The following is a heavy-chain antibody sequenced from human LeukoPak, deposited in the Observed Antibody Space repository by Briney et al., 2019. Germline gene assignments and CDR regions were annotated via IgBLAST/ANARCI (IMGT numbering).Heavy chain of an antibody. J-gene: IGHJ4*02. CDR2: INPNSGGT. Sequence: PGASVKVSCKTSGYTFTDYYIHWVRQAPGQGPEWMGWINPNSGGTNYAQNLQGRVTMTRDTSISTAYMELSRLRSDDTAVYYCARVEDSSGYHYFDYWGQGTLVTVSS. V-gene: IGHV1-2*02. D-gene: IGHD3-22*01. CDR1: GYTFTDYY. CDR3: ARVEDSSGYHYFDY.